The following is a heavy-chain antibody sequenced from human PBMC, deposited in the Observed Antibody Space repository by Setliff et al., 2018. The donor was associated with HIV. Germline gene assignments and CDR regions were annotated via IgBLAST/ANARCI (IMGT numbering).Heavy chain of an antibody. Sequence: GGSQRLSCAASGFTFSSYWMSWVRQAPGKGLEWVANIKQDGSEKYYVDSVRGRFTISRDNAKNSLYLQMNSLRVEDTALYYCARSDWYHGSGSHDYWGQGTLVTVSS. J-gene: IGHJ4*02. CDR2: IKQDGSEK. D-gene: IGHD3-10*01. V-gene: IGHV3-7*01. CDR3: ARSDWYHGSGSHDY. CDR1: GFTFSSYW.